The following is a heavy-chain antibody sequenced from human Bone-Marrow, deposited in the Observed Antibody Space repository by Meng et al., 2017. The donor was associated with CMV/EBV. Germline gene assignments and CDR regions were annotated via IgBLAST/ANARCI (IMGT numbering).Heavy chain of an antibody. CDR1: GFTFSSYA. Sequence: GESLKISCAASGFTFSSYAMSWVRQAPGKGLEWVSYISSSGSTIYYADSGKGRFTISRDNAKNSLYLQMNSLRAEDTAVYYCARGGYCSSTSCPYYYYYYGMDVWGQGTTVTVSS. J-gene: IGHJ6*01. D-gene: IGHD2-2*01. V-gene: IGHV3-48*04. CDR3: ARGGYCSSTSCPYYYYYYGMDV. CDR2: ISSSGSTI.